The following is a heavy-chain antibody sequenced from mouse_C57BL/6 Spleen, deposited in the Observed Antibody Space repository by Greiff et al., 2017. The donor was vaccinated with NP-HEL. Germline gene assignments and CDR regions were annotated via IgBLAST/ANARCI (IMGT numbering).Heavy chain of an antibody. CDR3: ARTYYDYDEAWFAY. CDR2: INPNNGGT. J-gene: IGHJ3*01. V-gene: IGHV1-18*01. D-gene: IGHD2-4*01. Sequence: EVQLQQSGPELVKPGASVKIPCKASGYTFTDYHMDWVKQSHGKSLEWIGDINPNNGGTIYNQKFKGKATLTVDKSSSTAYMELRSLTSEDTAVYYCARTYYDYDEAWFAYWGQGTLVTVSA. CDR1: GYTFTDYH.